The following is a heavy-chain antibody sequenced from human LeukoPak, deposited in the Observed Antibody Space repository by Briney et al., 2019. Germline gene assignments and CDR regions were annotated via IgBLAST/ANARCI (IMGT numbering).Heavy chain of an antibody. Sequence: SETLSLTCTVSGGSTSRYYWSWIRQPPGKRLEWLGYINQSGSTTYNPSLKSRLTMSVDTSKNQISLNLISLTAADTAVYYCARLPGIAAVWGQGTLVNVSS. CDR3: ARLPGIAAV. CDR2: INQSGST. J-gene: IGHJ4*02. CDR1: GGSTSRYY. V-gene: IGHV4-59*08. D-gene: IGHD6-13*01.